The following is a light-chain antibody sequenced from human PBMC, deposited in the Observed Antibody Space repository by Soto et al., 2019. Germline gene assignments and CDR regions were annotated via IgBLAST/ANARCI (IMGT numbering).Light chain of an antibody. CDR3: SSYTSSSTPYVV. J-gene: IGLJ2*01. CDR1: SSDVGGYNY. Sequence: QSALTQPASVSGSPGQSITISCTGTSSDVGGYNYVSWYQQHPGKAPKLMIYEVSNRPSGVSNRFSGSKSGNTASLTISGLQAEDEAEYYCSSYTSSSTPYVVFGGGTKLTVL. V-gene: IGLV2-14*01. CDR2: EVS.